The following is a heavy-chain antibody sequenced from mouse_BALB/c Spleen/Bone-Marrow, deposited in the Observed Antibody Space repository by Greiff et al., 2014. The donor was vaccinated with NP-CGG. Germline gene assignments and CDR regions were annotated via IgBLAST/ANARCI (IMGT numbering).Heavy chain of an antibody. Sequence: EVQLVESGAELVKPGASVKLSCTASGFNIKDTYMHWVKQRPEQGLEWIGRIDPANGNTKYDPKFQGKATITADTSSNTAYLQLSSLTSEDTAVYYCATYYYDSSWGFAYWGQGTLVTVSA. CDR3: ATYYYDSSWGFAY. CDR1: GFNIKDTY. CDR2: IDPANGNT. D-gene: IGHD1-1*01. V-gene: IGHV14-3*02. J-gene: IGHJ3*01.